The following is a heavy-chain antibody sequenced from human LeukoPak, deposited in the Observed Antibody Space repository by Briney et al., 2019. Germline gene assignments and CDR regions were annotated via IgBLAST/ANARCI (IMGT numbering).Heavy chain of an antibody. J-gene: IGHJ4*02. V-gene: IGHV3-72*01. CDR1: GFAFNDYY. CDR3: AGRGLSDSRGLYPYFYY. CDR2: SRNKANSYST. Sequence: GGSLRLSCAASGFAFNDYYMDWVRQAPGKGLEWVGRSRNKANSYSTVYASPVKGRFTISRDDSEDSMYLQMSSLKTEDTAVYFCAGRGLSDSRGLYPYFYYWGRGTLVTVSS. D-gene: IGHD2-15*01.